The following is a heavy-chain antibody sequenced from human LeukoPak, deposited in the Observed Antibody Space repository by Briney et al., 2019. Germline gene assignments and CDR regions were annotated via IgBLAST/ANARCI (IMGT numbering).Heavy chain of an antibody. CDR3: AKGPYDFWSGYYMSYYYYMDV. D-gene: IGHD3-3*01. V-gene: IGHV3-30*02. Sequence: PGGSLRLSCAASGFTFSSYGMHWVRQAPGKGLEWVAFIRYDGSNKYYADSAKGRFTISRDNSKNTLYLQMNSLRAEDTAVYYCAKGPYDFWSGYYMSYYYYMDVWGKGTTVTVSS. J-gene: IGHJ6*03. CDR1: GFTFSSYG. CDR2: IRYDGSNK.